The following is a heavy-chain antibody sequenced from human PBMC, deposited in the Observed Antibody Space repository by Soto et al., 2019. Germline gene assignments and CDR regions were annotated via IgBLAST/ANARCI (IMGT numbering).Heavy chain of an antibody. CDR1: GYSFTSYW. V-gene: IGHV5-51*01. Sequence: GESLKISCKGSGYSFTSYWIGWVRQMHGKGLEWMGIIYPGDSDTRYSPSFQGQVTISADKSISTAYLQWSSLKASDTAMYYCARPTYDYVWGSYRGYYYYGMDVWGQGTTVTVSS. D-gene: IGHD3-16*02. J-gene: IGHJ6*02. CDR3: ARPTYDYVWGSYRGYYYYGMDV. CDR2: IYPGDSDT.